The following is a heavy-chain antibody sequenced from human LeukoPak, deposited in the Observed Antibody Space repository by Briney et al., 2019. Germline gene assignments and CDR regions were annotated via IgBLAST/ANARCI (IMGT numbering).Heavy chain of an antibody. CDR1: GGSISTSAYY. CDR3: ARQAALTHSHFDY. D-gene: IGHD2-15*01. V-gene: IGHV4-39*01. J-gene: IGHJ4*02. Sequence: SEALSLTCIVSGGSISTSAYYWGWIRQPPGEGLQWIGSIYYSGNTYYNSSLKSRVTISVDTSTSQFSLRLSSVTAADTAVYYCARQAALTHSHFDYWGQGTLVTVSS. CDR2: IYYSGNT.